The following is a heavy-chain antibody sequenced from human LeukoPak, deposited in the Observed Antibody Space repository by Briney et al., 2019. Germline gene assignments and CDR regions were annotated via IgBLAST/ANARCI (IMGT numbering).Heavy chain of an antibody. CDR1: GYTFTSYG. CDR3: ARDCSTSCCPPFNY. CDR2: VSAYNGDT. D-gene: IGHD2-2*01. V-gene: IGHV1-18*04. J-gene: IGHJ4*02. Sequence: SVKVSCKASGYTFTSYGISWVRQAPGQGLDWIGWVSAYNGDTNYAQRFQGRVTMTTDASTSTAYMELRSLRSDDTAVYYCARDCSTSCCPPFNYWGQGTLVTVSS.